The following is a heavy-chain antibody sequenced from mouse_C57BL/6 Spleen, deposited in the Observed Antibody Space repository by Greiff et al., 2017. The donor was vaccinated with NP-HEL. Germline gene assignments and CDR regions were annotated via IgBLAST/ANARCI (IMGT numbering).Heavy chain of an antibody. Sequence: VQLQQSGAELVKPGASVKISSKASGYAFSSYWMNWVKQRPGKGLEWIGQIYPGDGDTNYNGKFKGKATLTADKSSSTAYMQLSSLTSEDSAVYFCARDGVLRSSYFDYWGQGTTLTVSS. CDR1: GYAFSSYW. CDR2: IYPGDGDT. V-gene: IGHV1-80*01. CDR3: ARDGVLRSSYFDY. D-gene: IGHD1-1*01. J-gene: IGHJ2*01.